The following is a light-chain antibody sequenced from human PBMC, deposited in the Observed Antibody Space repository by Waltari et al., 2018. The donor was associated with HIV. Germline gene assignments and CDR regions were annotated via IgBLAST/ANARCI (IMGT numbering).Light chain of an antibody. Sequence: VSVALGQTVRITCQGDSLRSYYASWYQQKPGQAPVLVIYGKNNRPSGIPDRFSGSSSGNTASLTITGAQAEDEADYYCNSRDSSGNPYVVFGGGTKLTVL. J-gene: IGLJ2*01. CDR2: GKN. CDR3: NSRDSSGNPYVV. V-gene: IGLV3-19*01. CDR1: SLRSYY.